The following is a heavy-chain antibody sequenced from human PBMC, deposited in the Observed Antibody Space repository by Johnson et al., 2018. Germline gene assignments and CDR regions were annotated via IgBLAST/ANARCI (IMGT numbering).Heavy chain of an antibody. CDR2: ISYDGSNK. Sequence: QVQLVESGGGVVQXGRSLRLSCAASGFTFSSYAMHWVRQAPGKGLEWVAVISYDGSNKYYADSVKGRFPISRDNSKNTLYLQMNSLRAEDTAVYYCASGGGYYYYMDVWGKGTTVTVSS. CDR3: ASGGGYYYYMDV. CDR1: GFTFSSYA. V-gene: IGHV3-30-3*01. D-gene: IGHD2-15*01. J-gene: IGHJ6*03.